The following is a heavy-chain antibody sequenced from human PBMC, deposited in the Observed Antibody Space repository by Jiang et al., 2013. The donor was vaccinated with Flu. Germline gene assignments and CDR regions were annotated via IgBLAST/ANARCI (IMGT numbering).Heavy chain of an antibody. V-gene: IGHV7-4-1*01. CDR2: INTNTGNP. CDR1: GYTFTSYA. CDR3: ARERGIAVAGGRYYYYGMDV. Sequence: KVSCKASGYTFTSYAMNWVRQAPGQGLEWMGWINTNTGNPTYAQGFTGRFVFSLDTSVSTAYLQICILKAEDTAVYYCARERGIAVAGGRYYYYGMDVWGQGTTVTVSS. D-gene: IGHD6-19*01. J-gene: IGHJ6*02.